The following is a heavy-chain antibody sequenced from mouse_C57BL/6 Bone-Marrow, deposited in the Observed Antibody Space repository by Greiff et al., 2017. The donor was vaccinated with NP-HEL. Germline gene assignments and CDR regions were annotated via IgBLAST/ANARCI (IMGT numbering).Heavy chain of an antibody. CDR2: IYPSDSET. CDR3: ARWGYFDY. V-gene: IGHV1-61*01. CDR1: GYTFTSYW. Sequence: VQLQQPGAELVRPGSSVKLSCKASGYTFTSYWMDWVKQRPGQGLEWIGNIYPSDSETHYNQKFKDKATLTVDKSSSTAYMQLSSLTSEDSAVYYCARWGYFDYWGQGTTLTVSS. J-gene: IGHJ2*01.